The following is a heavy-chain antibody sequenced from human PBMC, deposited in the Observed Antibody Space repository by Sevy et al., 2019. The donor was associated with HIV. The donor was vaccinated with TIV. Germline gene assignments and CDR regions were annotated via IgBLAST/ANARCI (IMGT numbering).Heavy chain of an antibody. CDR3: ASPNYYDRSGYYYPVWFDY. CDR1: GGSISSSSYY. V-gene: IGHV4-39*01. J-gene: IGHJ4*02. CDR2: IYYSGST. Sequence: SETLSLTCTVSGGSISSSSYYWGWIRQPPGKGLEWIASIYYSGSTYYNPSLKSRVTISVDTSKNQFSLKLSSVTAADTAVYYCASPNYYDRSGYYYPVWFDYWGQGTLVTVSS. D-gene: IGHD3-22*01.